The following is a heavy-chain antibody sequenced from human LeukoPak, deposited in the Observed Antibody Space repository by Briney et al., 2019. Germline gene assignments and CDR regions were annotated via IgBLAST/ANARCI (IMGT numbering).Heavy chain of an antibody. V-gene: IGHV3-20*04. CDR1: GFTFDDYG. D-gene: IGHD4-17*01. J-gene: IGHJ4*02. Sequence: PGGSLRLSCAASGFTFDDYGMSWVRHVPGKGLEWVSGINWNGGSTGNADSVKGRFTISRDNAKNSLYLQMNSLRGEDTAVYYCATFFYGDWGYFDYWGQGTLVTVSS. CDR2: INWNGGST. CDR3: ATFFYGDWGYFDY.